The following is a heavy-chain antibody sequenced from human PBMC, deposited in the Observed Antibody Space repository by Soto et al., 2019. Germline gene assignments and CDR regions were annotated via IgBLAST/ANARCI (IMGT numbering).Heavy chain of an antibody. V-gene: IGHV4-30-4*02. CDR2: IYYSGST. J-gene: IGHJ6*02. Sequence: KTSETLSLTCTVSGGSISSGDYYWSWIRQPPGKGLEWIGYIYYSGSTYYNPSLKSRVTISVDTSKNQFSLKLSSVTAADTAVYYCARAGQRTGTTGPYYGMDVWGQGTTVTVSS. CDR1: GGSISSGDYY. D-gene: IGHD1-1*01. CDR3: ARAGQRTGTTGPYYGMDV.